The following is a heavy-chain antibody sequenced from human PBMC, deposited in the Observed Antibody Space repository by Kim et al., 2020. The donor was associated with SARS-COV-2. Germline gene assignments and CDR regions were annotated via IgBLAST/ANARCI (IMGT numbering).Heavy chain of an antibody. Sequence: GGSLRLSCAASGFTFSSYGMHWVRQAPGKGLEWVAVISYDGSNKYYADSVKGRFTISRDNSKNTLYLQMNSLRAEDTAVYYCAKDYYDSSGYYYPYDYWGQGAWSPSPQ. CDR3: AKDYYDSSGYYYPYDY. CDR2: ISYDGSNK. V-gene: IGHV3-30*18. J-gene: IGHJ4*02. CDR1: GFTFSSYG. D-gene: IGHD3-22*01.